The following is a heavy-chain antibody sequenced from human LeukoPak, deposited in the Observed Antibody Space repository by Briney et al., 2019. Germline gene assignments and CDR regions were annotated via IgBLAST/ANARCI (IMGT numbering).Heavy chain of an antibody. V-gene: IGHV4-38-2*01. D-gene: IGHD5-12*01. Sequence: SETLSLTCAVSGYSISSGYYWGWIRQPPGKGLEWIGSIYHSGGTYYNPSLKSRVTISVDTSKNQFSLKLSSVTAADTAVYYCARFQASGYALYGDYWGQGTLVTVSS. CDR3: ARFQASGYALYGDY. CDR2: IYHSGGT. CDR1: GYSISSGYY. J-gene: IGHJ4*02.